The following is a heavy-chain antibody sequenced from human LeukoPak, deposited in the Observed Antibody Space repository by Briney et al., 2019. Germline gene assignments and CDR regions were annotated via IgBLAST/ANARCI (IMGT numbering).Heavy chain of an antibody. D-gene: IGHD5-12*01. CDR2: IYSGGTT. V-gene: IGHV3-66*02. Sequence: GGSLRLSCAASGFTVSSNYMSWVRQAPGVGLEWVSVIYSGGTTYYADSVKGRFTISRDNSKNTLYLQMNSLRAEDTAVYYCARDFGGLRYFDYWGQGTLVTVSS. CDR1: GFTVSSNY. CDR3: ARDFGGLRYFDY. J-gene: IGHJ4*02.